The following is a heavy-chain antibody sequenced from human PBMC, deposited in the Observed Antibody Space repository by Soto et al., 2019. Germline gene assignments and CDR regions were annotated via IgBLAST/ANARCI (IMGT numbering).Heavy chain of an antibody. J-gene: IGHJ4*02. V-gene: IGHV1-46*01. D-gene: IGHD5-12*01. CDR1: GYTFTSYY. CDR2: INPSGGST. Sequence: GASVKVSCKASGYTFTSYYMHWVRQAPGQGLEWMGIINPSGGSTSYAQKFQGRVTMTRDTSTSTVYMELSSLRSEDTAVYYCARVGVEMATINMIDYWGQGTLVTVSS. CDR3: ARVGVEMATINMIDY.